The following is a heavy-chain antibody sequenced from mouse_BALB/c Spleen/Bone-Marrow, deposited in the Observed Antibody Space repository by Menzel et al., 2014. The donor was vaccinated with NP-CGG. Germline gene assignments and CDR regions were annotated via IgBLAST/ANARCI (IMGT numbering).Heavy chain of an antibody. J-gene: IGHJ1*01. CDR1: GFTFSDYY. CDR3: ARVVTTATLYWYFDV. CDR2: ISDGGSYT. V-gene: IGHV5-4*02. D-gene: IGHD1-2*01. Sequence: EVQGVESGGGLVKPGGSLKLSCAASGFTFSDYYMYWVRQTPEKRLEWVATISDGGSYTYYPDSVKGRFHISRDNAKNNLYLQMSSLKSEDTAMYYCARVVTTATLYWYFDVWGAGTTVTVSS.